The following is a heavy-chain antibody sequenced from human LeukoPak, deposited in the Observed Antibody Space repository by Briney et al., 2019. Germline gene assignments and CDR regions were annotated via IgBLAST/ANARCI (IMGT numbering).Heavy chain of an antibody. CDR1: GFPFSFYS. V-gene: IGHV3-21*01. D-gene: IGHD1-26*01. J-gene: IGHJ3*01. Sequence: GGSLRLSCVASGFPFSFYSMSWVRQAPGEGLEWVSSISSSSTSIDYADAVKGRFTISRDNAKKSLFLQMNSLRAEDTAVYFCARKVVGATTPYHAFDLWGQGTKVTVSP. CDR3: ARKVVGATTPYHAFDL. CDR2: ISSSSTSI.